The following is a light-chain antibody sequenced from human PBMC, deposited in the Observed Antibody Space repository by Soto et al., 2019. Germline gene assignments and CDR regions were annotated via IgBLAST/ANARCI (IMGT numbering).Light chain of an antibody. J-gene: IGKJ1*01. V-gene: IGKV1-5*01. CDR1: QHINNW. CDR2: DAS. Sequence: DFQMTQSPSTLSASVGDRVTITCRASQHINNWVAWYQQKPGKAPKFLIYDASTLQRGVSSRFSGSGFGTEFILTINSLQPDDSGSYYCQHTRTFGQGTKVEVK. CDR3: QHTRT.